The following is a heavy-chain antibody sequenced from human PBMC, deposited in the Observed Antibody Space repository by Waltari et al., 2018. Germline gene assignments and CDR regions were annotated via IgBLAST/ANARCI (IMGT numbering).Heavy chain of an antibody. CDR2: INHSGST. CDR3: ARGSCGYSSSRPFDY. D-gene: IGHD6-13*01. V-gene: IGHV4-34*01. CDR1: GGSFSGYY. Sequence: QVQLQQWGAGLLKPSETLSLTCAVYGGSFSGYYWSWIRQPPGKGLEWIGEINHSGSTNYNPSLKSRVTISVDTSKNQFSLKLSSVTAADTAVYYCARGSCGYSSSRPFDYWGQGTLVTVSS. J-gene: IGHJ4*02.